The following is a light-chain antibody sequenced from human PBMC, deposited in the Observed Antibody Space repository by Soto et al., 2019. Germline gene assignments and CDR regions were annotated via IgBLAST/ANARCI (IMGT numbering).Light chain of an antibody. CDR1: QSVSSSY. V-gene: IGKV3-20*01. Sequence: EIVLTQSPGTLSLSPGERATLSCRASQSVSSSYLAWYQQKPGQDPRLLIYGASSRATGIPDRFSGSGSGTDFTLTISRREPEGFAVYCCQQYGSSPPYTFGQWTKREIK. J-gene: IGKJ2*01. CDR3: QQYGSSPPYT. CDR2: GAS.